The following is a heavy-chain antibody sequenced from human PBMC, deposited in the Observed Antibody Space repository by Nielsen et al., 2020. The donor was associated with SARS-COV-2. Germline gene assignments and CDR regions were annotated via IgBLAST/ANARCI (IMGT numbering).Heavy chain of an antibody. J-gene: IGHJ4*02. D-gene: IGHD3-10*01. CDR1: GFTFSSYS. V-gene: IGHV3-21*04. CDR2: ISSSSSYI. CDR3: AKAGTMVRGEDGYFDY. Sequence: GESLKISCAASGFTFSSYSMNWVRQAPGKGLEWVSSISSSSSYIYYADSVKGRFTISRDNAKNSLYLQMNSLRAEDTAVYYCAKAGTMVRGEDGYFDYWGQGTLVTVSS.